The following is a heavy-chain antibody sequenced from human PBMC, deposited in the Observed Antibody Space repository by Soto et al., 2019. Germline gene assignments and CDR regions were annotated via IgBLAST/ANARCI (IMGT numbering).Heavy chain of an antibody. CDR1: GFTFSDHH. CDR3: VRAKFTNSLFNLDF. CDR2: SRNKDNSHTT. Sequence: EVQLVESGGGLVQPGGSLRLSCAVSGFTFSDHHMDWVRQTPGKGLEWVGRSRNKDNSHTTEYAASVKGRFTISRDESKNSLFLQMNSLQTADTAVYFCVRAKFTNSLFNLDFWGQGTLVTVSS. V-gene: IGHV3-72*01. D-gene: IGHD2-2*01. J-gene: IGHJ4*02.